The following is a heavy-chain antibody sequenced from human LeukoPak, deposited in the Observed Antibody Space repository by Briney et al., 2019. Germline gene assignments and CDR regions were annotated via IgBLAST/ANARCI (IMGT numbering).Heavy chain of an antibody. CDR1: GYTSTSYY. Sequence: EASVKVSCKASGYTSTSYYIHWVRQAPGQGLEWMGIINPSGGSTSYAQKFQGRVTITADESTSTAYMELSSLRSEDTAVYYCARFRFSSSFDAFDIWGQGTMVTVSS. CDR2: INPSGGST. J-gene: IGHJ3*02. V-gene: IGHV1-46*01. CDR3: ARFRFSSSFDAFDI. D-gene: IGHD6-13*01.